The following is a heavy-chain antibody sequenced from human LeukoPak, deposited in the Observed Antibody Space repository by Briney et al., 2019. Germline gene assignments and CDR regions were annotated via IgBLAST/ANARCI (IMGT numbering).Heavy chain of an antibody. CDR2: ISYDGSNK. J-gene: IGHJ4*02. D-gene: IGHD3-22*01. Sequence: GGSLRLSRAASGFTFSSYGMHWVRQAPGKGLEWVAVISYDGSNKYYADSVKGRFTISRDNSKNTLYLQMNSLRAEDTAVYYCARAHLYDSSGYYGPIDYWGQGTLVTVSS. V-gene: IGHV3-30*03. CDR3: ARAHLYDSSGYYGPIDY. CDR1: GFTFSSYG.